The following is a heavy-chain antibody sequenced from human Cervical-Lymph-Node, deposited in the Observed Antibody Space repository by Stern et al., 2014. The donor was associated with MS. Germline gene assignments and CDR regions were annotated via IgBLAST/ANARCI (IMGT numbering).Heavy chain of an antibody. CDR3: AFSSSWAFEK. CDR1: GFSLDTSGKC. Sequence: SGPALVKSRQTLTLTCTFSGFSLDTSGKCVSWIRQSPGKALEWLALIDWDDDKPFSTSLKTRLTISTDTPKNQVFLTLTDMEPEDTATYYCAFSSSWAFEKWGQGTQVTVSP. D-gene: IGHD6-13*01. J-gene: IGHJ4*02. CDR2: IDWDDDK. V-gene: IGHV2-70*01.